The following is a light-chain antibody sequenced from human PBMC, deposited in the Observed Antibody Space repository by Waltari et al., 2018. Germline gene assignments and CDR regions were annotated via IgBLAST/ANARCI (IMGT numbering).Light chain of an antibody. V-gene: IGKV1-9*01. CDR1: RGFSSTY. CDR3: QQLSDYPVT. CDR2: AAS. Sequence: DIQLTQSPSFLSASVGDRVTITCRASRGFSSTYLLWYQQKPGKAPKLLIYAASTVQRGVPSRFSGSGAGAEFTLTISSLQPEDFATYYCQQLSDYPVTFGPGTKVDFK. J-gene: IGKJ3*01.